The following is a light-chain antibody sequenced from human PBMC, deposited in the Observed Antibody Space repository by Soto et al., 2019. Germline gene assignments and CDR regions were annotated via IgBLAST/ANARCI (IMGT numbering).Light chain of an antibody. V-gene: IGKV1-9*01. CDR1: QGISTF. CDR2: DAS. Sequence: DIQLTQSPSFLSASVGDRVTITCRASQGISTFLAWYQQHPGTAPKRLIYDASNLQSGVPSRFSGSGSGTEFTLTISSLQPEDFETYYCQQVNNYPLTFGGGTKVDI. J-gene: IGKJ4*01. CDR3: QQVNNYPLT.